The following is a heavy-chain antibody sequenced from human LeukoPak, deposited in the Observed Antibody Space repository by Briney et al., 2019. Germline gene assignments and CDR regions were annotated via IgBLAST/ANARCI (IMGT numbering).Heavy chain of an antibody. Sequence: GGSLRLSCAASGFSFNTFWMNWVRQAPGKGLERVASINQGGTEKYYVDSVKGRFTISRDNAKNALYPQMYTLTVDDTAVYYCARDGPPAGLYFDNWGQGTLVTVSS. J-gene: IGHJ4*02. V-gene: IGHV3-7*01. CDR2: INQGGTEK. CDR1: GFSFNTFW. D-gene: IGHD6-13*01. CDR3: ARDGPPAGLYFDN.